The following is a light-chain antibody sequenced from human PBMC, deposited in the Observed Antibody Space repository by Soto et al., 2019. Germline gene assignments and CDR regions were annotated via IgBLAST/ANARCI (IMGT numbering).Light chain of an antibody. CDR2: EVN. CDR1: SGDVGSYKY. V-gene: IGLV2-14*01. CDR3: SAYTTSIALYV. J-gene: IGLJ1*01. Sequence: QSALTQPASVSGSPGQSISVSCTGSSGDVGSYKYVSWYQQHPGKAPKLIIYEVNKRPSGVSNRFSGSKSGSTASLTISGLQAEDEADYYCSAYTTSIALYVFGAGTKLTVL.